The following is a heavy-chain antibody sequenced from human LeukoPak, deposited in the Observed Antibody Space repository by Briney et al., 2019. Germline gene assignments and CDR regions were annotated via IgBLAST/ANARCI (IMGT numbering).Heavy chain of an antibody. CDR3: AKGAPYCHSTRCNVKDWLDP. V-gene: IGHV3-9*01. D-gene: IGHD2-2*01. J-gene: IGHJ5*02. CDR2: ISWNSGGI. CDR1: GFTFDEHA. Sequence: PGGSLRLSCAASGFTFDEHAMHWVRQAPGKGLEWVSGISWNSGGIDYADSVKGRFTISRGNAKNSLYLQMNSLKTEDTALYYCAKGAPYCHSTRCNVKDWLDPWGQGTLVTVSS.